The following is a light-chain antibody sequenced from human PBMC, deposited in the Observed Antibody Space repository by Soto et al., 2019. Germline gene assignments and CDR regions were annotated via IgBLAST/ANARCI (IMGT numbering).Light chain of an antibody. V-gene: IGKV3-15*01. J-gene: IGKJ1*01. CDR3: QEYNSWPGWT. CDR1: QSVSSN. CDR2: GAS. Sequence: ELVMTQSPATLSVSPGERATLSCRASQSVSSNLAWYQQKPGQAPRLLISGASTRATGIPARFSGSGSGTEFTLTISSLQSEDLAVYYCQEYNSWPGWTFGQGTKVEIK.